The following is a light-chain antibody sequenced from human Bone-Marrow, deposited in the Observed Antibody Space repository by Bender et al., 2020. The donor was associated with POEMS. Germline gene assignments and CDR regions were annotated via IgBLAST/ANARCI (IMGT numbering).Light chain of an antibody. J-gene: IGLJ3*02. CDR2: SNY. Sequence: QSVLTQPPSASGTPGQSVIISCSGTDSNFGGNNVNWYQHLPGTAPRLVVYSNYQRPSGVPDRFSGSKSGNTASLTVSGLQAEDEADFYCFSYSDSNNFGVFGGGTKLTVL. CDR1: DSNFGGNN. CDR3: FSYSDSNNFGV. V-gene: IGLV1-44*01.